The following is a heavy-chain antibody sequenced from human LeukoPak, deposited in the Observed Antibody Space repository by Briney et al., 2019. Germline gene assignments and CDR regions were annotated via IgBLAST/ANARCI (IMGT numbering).Heavy chain of an antibody. D-gene: IGHD6-13*01. CDR1: GFTLSSYG. V-gene: IGHV3-33*01. J-gene: IGHJ6*02. Sequence: GGSLRLSCAASGFTLSSYGMHWVRQAPGKGLEWVAVIWYDGSNKYYADSVKGRFTISRDNSKNTLYLQMNSLRAEDTAVYYCARSIAAAYYYYYGMDVWGQGTTVTVSS. CDR2: IWYDGSNK. CDR3: ARSIAAAYYYYYGMDV.